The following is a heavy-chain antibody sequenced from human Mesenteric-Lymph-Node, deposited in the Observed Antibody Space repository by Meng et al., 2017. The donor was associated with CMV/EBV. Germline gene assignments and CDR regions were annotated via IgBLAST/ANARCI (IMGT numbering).Heavy chain of an antibody. Sequence: ETLSLTCAASGFTVSSNYMSWVRQAPGKGLEWVSVIYSGGSTYYADSVKGRFTISRDNSKNTLYLQMNSLRAEDTAVYYCARDQITIFVHYGMDVWGQGTTVTVSS. J-gene: IGHJ6*02. CDR3: ARDQITIFVHYGMDV. D-gene: IGHD3-3*01. V-gene: IGHV3-66*02. CDR1: GFTVSSNY. CDR2: IYSGGST.